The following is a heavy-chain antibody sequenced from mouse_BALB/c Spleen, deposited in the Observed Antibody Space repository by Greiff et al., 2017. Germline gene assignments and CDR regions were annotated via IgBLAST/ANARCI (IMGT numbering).Heavy chain of an antibody. V-gene: IGHV5-17*02. D-gene: IGHD2-1*01. J-gene: IGHJ4*01. Sequence: EVKVVESGGGLVQPGGSRKLSCAASGFTFSSFGMHWVRQAPEKGLEWVAYISSGSSTIYYADTVKGRFTISRDNPKNTLFLQMTSLRSEDTAMYYCARPYYGKGDYYAMDYWGQGTSVTVSS. CDR2: ISSGSSTI. CDR1: GFTFSSFG. CDR3: ARPYYGKGDYYAMDY.